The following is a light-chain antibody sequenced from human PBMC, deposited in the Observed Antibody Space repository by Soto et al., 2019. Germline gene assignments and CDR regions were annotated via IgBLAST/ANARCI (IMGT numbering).Light chain of an antibody. Sequence: EIVLTQSPGTLSLSPGERATLSCRASQSLSSSYLAWYQQKPSQAPRLLMYGVSYRATGIPDRFSGGGSGTHFTLTISSLEPEDCAIYYCQQRQYWPPITFGQGTRLEIK. J-gene: IGKJ5*01. V-gene: IGKV3D-20*02. CDR2: GVS. CDR1: QSLSSSY. CDR3: QQRQYWPPIT.